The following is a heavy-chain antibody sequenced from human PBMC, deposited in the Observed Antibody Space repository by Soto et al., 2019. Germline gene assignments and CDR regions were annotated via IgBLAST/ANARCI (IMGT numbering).Heavy chain of an antibody. CDR2: IIPIFGTA. Sequence: GASVKVSCKASGGTFSSYAISWVRQAPGQGLEWMGGIIPIFGTANYAQKFQGRVTITADESTSTAYMGLSSLRSEDTAVYYCARGFPRYYDIPEGSGPSYFDYWGQGTLVTVSS. CDR3: ARGFPRYYDIPEGSGPSYFDY. J-gene: IGHJ4*02. V-gene: IGHV1-69*13. D-gene: IGHD3-9*01. CDR1: GGTFSSYA.